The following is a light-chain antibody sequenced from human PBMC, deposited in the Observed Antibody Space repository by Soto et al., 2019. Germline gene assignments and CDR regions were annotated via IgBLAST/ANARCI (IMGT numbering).Light chain of an antibody. Sequence: QSAMTQPASVSGSPGQSITISCTGTSSDVGGYNYVSWYQQHPGKAPKLMIYDVSNRPSGVSNRFSGSKSGNTASLTISGLQAEDEAEYYFISYTSSSTPVVFGGGTKLNVL. CDR3: ISYTSSSTPVV. J-gene: IGLJ2*01. CDR1: SSDVGGYNY. V-gene: IGLV2-14*01. CDR2: DVS.